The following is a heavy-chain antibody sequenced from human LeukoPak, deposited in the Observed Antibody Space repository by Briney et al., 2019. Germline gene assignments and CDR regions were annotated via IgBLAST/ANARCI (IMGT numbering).Heavy chain of an antibody. Sequence: SETLSLTCTVSGGSISSYYWSWIRQPPGKGLEWIGYIYYSGSTNYNPSLKSRVTISVDTSKNQFSLKLSSVTAADTAVYYCARGLLQYYYYMDVWGKGTTVTVSS. CDR1: GGSISSYY. CDR2: IYYSGST. V-gene: IGHV4-59*12. CDR3: ARGLLQYYYYMDV. J-gene: IGHJ6*03. D-gene: IGHD2-15*01.